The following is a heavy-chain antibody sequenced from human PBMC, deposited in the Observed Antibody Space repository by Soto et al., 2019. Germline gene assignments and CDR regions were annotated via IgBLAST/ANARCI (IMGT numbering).Heavy chain of an antibody. D-gene: IGHD1-1*01. CDR1: GGTFSSYT. CDR2: IITMLGIA. J-gene: IGHJ4*02. CDR3: ATPHTLGWRYAFDY. V-gene: IGHV1-69*02. Sequence: QVQLVQSGAEVKKPGSSVKVSCKASGGTFSSYTISWVRQAPGQGLEWMGRIITMLGIANYAQKFQGRVTTTADKSTSTGYMELSSLRSEDTAVYYCATPHTLGWRYAFDYWGQGTLVTVSS.